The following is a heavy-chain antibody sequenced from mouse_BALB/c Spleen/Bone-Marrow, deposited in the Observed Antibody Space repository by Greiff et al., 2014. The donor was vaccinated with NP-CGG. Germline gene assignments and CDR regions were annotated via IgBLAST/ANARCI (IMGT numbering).Heavy chain of an antibody. CDR3: AVSYRYDLDY. V-gene: IGHV1-80*01. Sequence: QVQLKESGAELVRPGSSVKISCKASGYAFGAYWMNWVRQRPGQGLEWIGQLFPGDGDTNYNGKFKGKVILTADKSSSTAYMQLSSLKPENSAVYFCAVSYRYDLDYWGQGTTLTVSS. D-gene: IGHD2-14*01. CDR1: GYAFGAYW. J-gene: IGHJ2*01. CDR2: LFPGDGDT.